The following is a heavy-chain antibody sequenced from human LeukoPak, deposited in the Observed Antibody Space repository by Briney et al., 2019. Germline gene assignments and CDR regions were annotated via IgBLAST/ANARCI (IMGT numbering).Heavy chain of an antibody. J-gene: IGHJ4*02. Sequence: ASVKVSCKASGYTFTSYYMHWVRQAPGQGLEWMAIINPSGGSTSYAQKFQGRVTMTRDTSTSTVYMELSSLRSEDTAVYYCARASPYGSGSFSSVRNGRPDYWGQGTLVTVSS. CDR1: GYTFTSYY. CDR3: ARASPYGSGSFSSVRNGRPDY. V-gene: IGHV1-46*01. D-gene: IGHD3-10*01. CDR2: INPSGGST.